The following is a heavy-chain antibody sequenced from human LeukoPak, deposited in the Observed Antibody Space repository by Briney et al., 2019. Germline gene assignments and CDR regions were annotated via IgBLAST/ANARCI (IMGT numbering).Heavy chain of an antibody. J-gene: IGHJ3*02. CDR1: GGSISSYY. CDR3: ARSYDSSGYYYVRAFDI. V-gene: IGHV4-59*01. CDR2: VYYSGST. Sequence: SETLSLTCTVSGGSISSYYWSWIRQPPGKGLEWIGYVYYSGSTNYNPSLKSRVTISVDTSKNQFSLKLSSVTAADTAVYYCARSYDSSGYYYVRAFDIWGQGTMVTVSS. D-gene: IGHD3-22*01.